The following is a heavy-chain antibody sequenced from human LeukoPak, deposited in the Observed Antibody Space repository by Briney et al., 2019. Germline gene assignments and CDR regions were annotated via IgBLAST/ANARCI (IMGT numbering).Heavy chain of an antibody. V-gene: IGHV3-48*03. D-gene: IGHD7-27*01. Sequence: PGGSLRLSCAASGFTFSTYTMKWVRQAPGKGLEWVSYISSRGDTIYYADSVRGRFTLYRDNARNSLYLQMNSLRAEDTAVYYCASSMYMGNFDYWGQGTLVTVSS. J-gene: IGHJ4*02. CDR1: GFTFSTYT. CDR2: ISSRGDTI. CDR3: ASSMYMGNFDY.